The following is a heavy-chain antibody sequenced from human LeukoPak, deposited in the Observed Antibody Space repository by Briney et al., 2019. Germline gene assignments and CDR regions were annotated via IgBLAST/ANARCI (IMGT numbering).Heavy chain of an antibody. D-gene: IGHD3-22*01. V-gene: IGHV4-39*01. CDR3: ARLAVDYYDSSGYYFDY. J-gene: IGHJ4*02. CDR1: GGSISSSSYY. Sequence: KPSETLSLTCTVSGGSISSSSYYWGWIRQPPGKGLEWIGSIYYSGSTYYNPSLKSRVTISVDTSKNRFSLKLSSVTAADTAVYYCARLAVDYYDSSGYYFDYWGQGTLVTVSS. CDR2: IYYSGST.